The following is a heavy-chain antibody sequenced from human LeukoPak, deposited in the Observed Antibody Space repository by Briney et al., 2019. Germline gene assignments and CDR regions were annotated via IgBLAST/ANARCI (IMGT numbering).Heavy chain of an antibody. V-gene: IGHV1-46*01. Sequence: ASVTVSCKASGYTFTSYYMHWVRQAPGQGLEWMGIINPSGGSTSYAQKFQGRVTMTRDTSTSTVYMELSSLRSEDTAVYYCAREKGQLVPSYYFDYWGQGTLVTVSS. CDR1: GYTFTSYY. J-gene: IGHJ4*02. D-gene: IGHD6-13*01. CDR3: AREKGQLVPSYYFDY. CDR2: INPSGGST.